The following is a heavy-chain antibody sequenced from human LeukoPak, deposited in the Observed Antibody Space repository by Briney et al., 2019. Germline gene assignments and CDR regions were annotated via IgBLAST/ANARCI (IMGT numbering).Heavy chain of an antibody. Sequence: GGSLRLSCAASGFTFSSYAMHWARQAPGKGLEWVAVISYDGSNKYYADSVKGRFTISRDNSKNTLYLQMNSLRAEDTAVYYCARDYGDPLSYYGMDVWGQGTTVTVSS. D-gene: IGHD4-17*01. J-gene: IGHJ6*02. CDR2: ISYDGSNK. CDR3: ARDYGDPLSYYGMDV. V-gene: IGHV3-30-3*01. CDR1: GFTFSSYA.